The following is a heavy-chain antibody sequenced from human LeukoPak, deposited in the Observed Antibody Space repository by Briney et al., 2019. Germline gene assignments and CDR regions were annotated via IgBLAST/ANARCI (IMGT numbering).Heavy chain of an antibody. D-gene: IGHD3-3*01. CDR3: ATDRGWRTSGYYLYYFEY. CDR2: ISVSGGVR. CDR1: GYPFSSYS. V-gene: IGHV3-21*05. J-gene: IGHJ4*02. Sequence: GGSLRLSCVASGYPFSSYSMNWIRQAPGKGLEWVSYISVSGGVRSYADSVRGRFTISRDNTMNSLYLQMSSLRAEDTAVYYCATDRGWRTSGYYLYYFEYWGQGTLVTYSS.